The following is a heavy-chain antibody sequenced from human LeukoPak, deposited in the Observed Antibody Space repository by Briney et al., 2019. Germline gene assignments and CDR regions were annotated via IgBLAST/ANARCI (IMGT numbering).Heavy chain of an antibody. D-gene: IGHD6-13*01. J-gene: IGHJ4*02. CDR1: GGSISSYY. V-gene: IGHV4-4*07. CDR3: ARQIASAGTAGFDF. Sequence: LSLTCXVSGGSISSYYWSWIRQPAGKGLEWIGRIYSTGSTNYNPSLKSRVTMSVDTSKNQFSLRLRSVTAADTAVYYCARQIASAGTAGFDFWGQGALVTVSS. CDR2: IYSTGST.